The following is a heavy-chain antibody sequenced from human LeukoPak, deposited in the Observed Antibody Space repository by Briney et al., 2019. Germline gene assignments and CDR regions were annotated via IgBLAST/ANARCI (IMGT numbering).Heavy chain of an antibody. CDR3: ARGYSSSWTDAFDI. V-gene: IGHV1-69*01. D-gene: IGHD6-13*01. CDR1: GGTFSSYA. CDR2: IIPIFGTA. Sequence: SVKVSCKASGGTFSSYATSWVRQAPGQGLEWMGGIIPIFGTANYAQKFQGRVTITADESTSTAYMELSSLRSEDTAVYYCARGYSSSWTDAFDIWGQGTMVTVSS. J-gene: IGHJ3*02.